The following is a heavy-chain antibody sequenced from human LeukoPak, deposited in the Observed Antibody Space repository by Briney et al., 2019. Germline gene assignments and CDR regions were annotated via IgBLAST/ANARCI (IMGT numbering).Heavy chain of an antibody. V-gene: IGHV3-73*01. CDR2: IRSKANSYAT. J-gene: IGHJ4*02. Sequence: GGSLRPSCAASGFTFSGSAMHWVRQASGKGLEWVGRIRSKANSYATAYAASVKGRFTISRDDSKNTAYLQMNSLKTEDTAVYYCTRLVAAEDLDYWGQGTLVTVSS. CDR1: GFTFSGSA. D-gene: IGHD2-15*01. CDR3: TRLVAAEDLDY.